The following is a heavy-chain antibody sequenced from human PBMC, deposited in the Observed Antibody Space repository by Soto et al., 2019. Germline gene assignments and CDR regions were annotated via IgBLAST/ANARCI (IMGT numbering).Heavy chain of an antibody. Sequence: QITLKESGPTLVKPTQTLTLTCTFSGFSLSTSGVGVGWIRQPPGKALEWLALIYCDDDKRYSPSLKSRRTITRATSKHQVFLTMTHMDAVDTATDYCAHSHLTVYGDYGGGGAFDIWGQGTMVTVSS. J-gene: IGHJ3*02. CDR1: GFSLSTSGVG. D-gene: IGHD4-17*01. CDR2: IYCDDDK. V-gene: IGHV2-5*02. CDR3: AHSHLTVYGDYGGGGAFDI.